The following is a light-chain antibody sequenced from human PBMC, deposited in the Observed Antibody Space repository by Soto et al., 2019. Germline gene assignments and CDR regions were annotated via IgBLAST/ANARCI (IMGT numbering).Light chain of an antibody. Sequence: QSALTQPASVSGSPGQSITISCTGTSSGVGGYNHVSWYQQHPGKAPKLMIYDVTDRPSGVSNRFSGSKSGNTASLAISGLQAEDEADYYCNSYTSTNTLVFGGGPKLTVL. CDR2: DVT. CDR1: SSGVGGYNH. J-gene: IGLJ2*01. V-gene: IGLV2-14*03. CDR3: NSYTSTNTLV.